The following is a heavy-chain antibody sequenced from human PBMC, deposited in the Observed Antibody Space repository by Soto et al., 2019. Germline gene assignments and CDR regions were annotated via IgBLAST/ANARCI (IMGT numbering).Heavy chain of an antibody. D-gene: IGHD2-15*01. CDR1: GSIFTTYS. CDR2: VNPSGGST. V-gene: IGHV1-46*01. J-gene: IGHJ1*01. Sequence: SPVKASCRAPGSIFTTYSMHWVRRAPGPGLEWMGVVNPSGGSTNYAQKFQGRITLTRDTSKNTVYMDLSSLTSDDTAVYYCARDENCSGGICYSEYFQRWGQGTLVTVSS. CDR3: ARDENCSGGICYSEYFQR.